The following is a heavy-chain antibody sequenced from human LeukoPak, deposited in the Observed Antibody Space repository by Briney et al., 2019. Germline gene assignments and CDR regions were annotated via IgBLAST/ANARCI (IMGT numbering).Heavy chain of an antibody. Sequence: GGSLRLSCTASGFTFSSYTMSWVRQAPGKGLKRVSTITTGGPNTYYADSVKGRFTVSRDDSKNTLYLQMNSLRAEDTAVYYRAKDGGLWVSAHWGDSWGRGTLVTVSS. D-gene: IGHD7-27*01. J-gene: IGHJ4*02. CDR2: ITTGGPNT. CDR3: AKDGGLWVSAHWGDS. V-gene: IGHV3-23*01. CDR1: GFTFSSYT.